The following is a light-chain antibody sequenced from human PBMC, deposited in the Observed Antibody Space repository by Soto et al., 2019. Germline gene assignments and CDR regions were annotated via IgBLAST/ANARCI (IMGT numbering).Light chain of an antibody. J-gene: IGLJ2*01. CDR1: TGAVTSYHY. Sequence: QAVVTQEPSLTVSPGGTVTLTCGSSTGAVTSYHYPHWFQQRPGQAPRTLIYDATDKPSWTPARFSGSIDSSSNSASLTISGLQTEDEADYYCQSYDNNIVVFGGGTKLTVL. CDR3: QSYDNNIVV. CDR2: DAT. V-gene: IGLV7-46*01.